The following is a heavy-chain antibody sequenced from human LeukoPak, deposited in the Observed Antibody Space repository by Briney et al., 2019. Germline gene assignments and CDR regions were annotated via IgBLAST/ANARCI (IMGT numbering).Heavy chain of an antibody. CDR1: GFTFSSYA. CDR3: ARGSYYDY. V-gene: IGHV4-59*01. D-gene: IGHD1-26*01. CDR2: IYYSGST. J-gene: IGHJ4*02. Sequence: GSLRLSCAASGFTFSSYAMSWVRQAPGKGLEWIGYIYYSGSTNYNPSLKSRVTISVDTSKNQFSLKLSSVTAADTAVYYCARGSYYDYWGQGTLVTVSS.